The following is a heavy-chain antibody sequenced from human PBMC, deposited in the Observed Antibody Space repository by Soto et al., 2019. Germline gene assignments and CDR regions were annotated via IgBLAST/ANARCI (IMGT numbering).Heavy chain of an antibody. CDR2: IYYSGST. Sequence: PSETLSLTCTVSGGSISSGDYYWSWIRQPPGKGLEWIGYIYYSGSTYYNPSLKSRVTISVDTSKNQFSLKLSSVTAADTAVYYCARVNIPNWLDPWGQGTLVTVSS. CDR1: GGSISSGDYY. V-gene: IGHV4-30-4*01. CDR3: ARVNIPNWLDP. J-gene: IGHJ5*02. D-gene: IGHD2-2*01.